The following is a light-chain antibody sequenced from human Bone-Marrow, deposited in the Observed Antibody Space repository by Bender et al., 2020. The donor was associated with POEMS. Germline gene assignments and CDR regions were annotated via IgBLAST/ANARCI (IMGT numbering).Light chain of an antibody. CDR1: ILAKRY. CDR3: QSADTTGTYWM. CDR2: KDS. V-gene: IGLV3-25*03. J-gene: IGLJ3*02. Sequence: SYELTQPPSVSVSPGQTARITCSGDILAKRYVHWYQQKPGQAPRLIMKKDSERPSGIPERFSGSGSGATVTLTISGVQAEDEADYFCQSADTTGTYWMFGGGTKLTVL.